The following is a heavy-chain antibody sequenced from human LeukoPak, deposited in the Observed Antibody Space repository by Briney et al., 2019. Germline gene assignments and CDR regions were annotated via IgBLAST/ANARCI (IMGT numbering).Heavy chain of an antibody. CDR3: ASVHNSRTYWFDP. Sequence: KPSETLSLTCIVSSGSINDYYWSWIRRPPGKGLEWIGYIYYSGSTSYNPSLKSRATISVDTSKSHLSLKLSSVTAADTAAYYCASVHNSRTYWFDPWGQGTLVTVSS. V-gene: IGHV4-59*01. J-gene: IGHJ5*02. CDR2: IYYSGST. D-gene: IGHD2-2*01. CDR1: SGSINDYY.